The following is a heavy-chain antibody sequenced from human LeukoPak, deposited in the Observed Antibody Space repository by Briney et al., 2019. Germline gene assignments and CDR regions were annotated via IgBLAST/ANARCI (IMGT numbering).Heavy chain of an antibody. Sequence: ASVKVSCKASGYTFTSYGISWVRQAPGQGLEWVGWISTYNGNTNSAQKLQGRVTMTTDTSTSTAYMEVRRLRSDDTAVYYCARGDLWSGFDYWGQGTLVTVSS. J-gene: IGHJ4*02. CDR3: ARGDLWSGFDY. D-gene: IGHD3-3*01. CDR1: GYTFTSYG. V-gene: IGHV1-18*01. CDR2: ISTYNGNT.